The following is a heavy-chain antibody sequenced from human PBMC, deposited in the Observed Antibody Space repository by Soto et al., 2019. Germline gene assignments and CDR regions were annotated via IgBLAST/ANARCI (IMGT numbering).Heavy chain of an antibody. J-gene: IGHJ4*02. CDR2: ISGSGGST. Sequence: GGSLRLSCAASGFTFSSYAMSWVRQAPGKGLEWVSAISGSGGSTYYADSVKGRFTISRDNSKNTLYLQMNSLRAEDTAVYYCAKDGLLLPHYDSSGYYDYWGQGTLVTVSS. CDR1: GFTFSSYA. D-gene: IGHD3-22*01. V-gene: IGHV3-23*01. CDR3: AKDGLLLPHYDSSGYYDY.